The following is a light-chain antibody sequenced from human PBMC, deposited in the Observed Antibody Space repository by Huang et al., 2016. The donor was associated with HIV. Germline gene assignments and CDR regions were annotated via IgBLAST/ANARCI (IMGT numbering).Light chain of an antibody. Sequence: DIQMTQSQSSLSASVGDRVTINFQASQDINNYLAWYHQKPGKAPKLLIYDAAKLETGVPSRFSRSGSGTTFTFTISSLQPEDIATYYCQQYHALPVTFGGGTKVEIK. J-gene: IGKJ4*01. CDR2: DAA. CDR3: QQYHALPVT. CDR1: QDINNY. V-gene: IGKV1-33*01.